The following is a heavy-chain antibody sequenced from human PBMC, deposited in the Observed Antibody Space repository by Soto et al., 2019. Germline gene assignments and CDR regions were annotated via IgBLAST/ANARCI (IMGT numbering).Heavy chain of an antibody. V-gene: IGHV3-48*03. CDR3: AKDRGALRWSEEHYYFDF. Sequence: GGSLRLSCAASGFTFSSYEMNWVRQAPGKGLEWVSYISSSGITTYYADSLKGRFTISRDNAKNSTYLQMNSLRAEDTAVYYCAKDRGALRWSEEHYYFDFWGQGALVTVSS. CDR2: ISSSGITT. D-gene: IGHD4-17*01. J-gene: IGHJ4*02. CDR1: GFTFSSYE.